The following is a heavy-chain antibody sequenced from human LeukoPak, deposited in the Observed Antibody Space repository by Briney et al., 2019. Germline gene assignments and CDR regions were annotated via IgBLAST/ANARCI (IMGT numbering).Heavy chain of an antibody. CDR1: GYTFTGYY. Sequence: ASVKVSCKASGYTFTGYYMHWVRQAPGQGLEWMGWINPNSGGTNYAQKFQGRVTMTRDTSTSTAYMELSRLRSDDTAVYYCARDLRVYCSGGSCYPPLGYWGQGTLVTVSS. CDR3: ARDLRVYCSGGSCYPPLGY. CDR2: INPNSGGT. V-gene: IGHV1-2*02. D-gene: IGHD2-15*01. J-gene: IGHJ4*02.